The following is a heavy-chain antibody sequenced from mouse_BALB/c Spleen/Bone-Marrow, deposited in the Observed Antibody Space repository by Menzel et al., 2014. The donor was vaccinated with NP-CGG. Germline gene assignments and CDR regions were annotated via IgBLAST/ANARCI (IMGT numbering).Heavy chain of an antibody. V-gene: IGHV5-6*02. CDR2: ISSGGSYT. D-gene: IGHD4-1*01. CDR1: GFTFSSYG. J-gene: IGHJ2*01. Sequence: DVKLVESGGDSVKPGGSLKLSCAASGFTFSSYGMSWVRQTPDKRLEWVATISSGGSYTYYPDSVKGRFTISRDNAKNTLYLQMSSLKSEDTAMYYCARLGRDYFDYWGQGTTLTVSS. CDR3: ARLGRDYFDY.